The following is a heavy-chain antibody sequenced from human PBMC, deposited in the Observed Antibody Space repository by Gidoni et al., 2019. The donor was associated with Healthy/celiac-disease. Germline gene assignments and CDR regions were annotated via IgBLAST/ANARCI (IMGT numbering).Heavy chain of an antibody. CDR2: IWYDGSNK. CDR1: GFTFSSYG. V-gene: IGHV3-33*01. D-gene: IGHD4-17*01. Sequence: QVQLVESGGGVVQPGRSRRLSCAASGFTFSSYGLHWVRQAPGKGLEWVAVIWYDGSNKYYADSVKGRFTISRDNSKNTLYLQMNSLRAEDTAVYYCARDLEYGDYVGAFDIWGQGTMVTVSS. J-gene: IGHJ3*02. CDR3: ARDLEYGDYVGAFDI.